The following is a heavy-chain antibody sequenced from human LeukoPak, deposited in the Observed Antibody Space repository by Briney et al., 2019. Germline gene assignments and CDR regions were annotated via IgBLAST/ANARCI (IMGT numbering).Heavy chain of an antibody. D-gene: IGHD6-19*01. V-gene: IGHV3-48*01. CDR2: ISSSSSTI. CDR1: GFTFSSYS. J-gene: IGHJ4*02. Sequence: GGSLRLSCAASGFTFSSYSMNWVRQAPGKGLEWVSYISSSSSTIYYADSVKGRFTISRDNAKNSLYLQMNSLRAEDTAVYYCARDSSGWYFPCLPLDYWGQGTLVTVSS. CDR3: ARDSSGWYFPCLPLDY.